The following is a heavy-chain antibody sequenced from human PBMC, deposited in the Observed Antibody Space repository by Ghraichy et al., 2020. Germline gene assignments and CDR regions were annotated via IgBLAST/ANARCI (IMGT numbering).Heavy chain of an antibody. CDR3: ARASSVVRFYYYDGMDV. D-gene: IGHD4-23*01. J-gene: IGHJ6*02. Sequence: GGSLRLSCVGSGFTFSGYNMNWVRQSPGKGLEWVSYITNSSRTIFYADSVKGRFTISRDNAQNSLYLQINSLRDEDTAIYYCARASSVVRFYYYDGMDVWGQGTTVTVSS. V-gene: IGHV3-48*02. CDR2: ITNSSRTI. CDR1: GFTFSGYN.